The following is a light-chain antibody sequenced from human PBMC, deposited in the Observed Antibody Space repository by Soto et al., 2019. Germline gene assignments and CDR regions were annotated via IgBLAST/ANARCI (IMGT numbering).Light chain of an antibody. CDR1: SRDIGGYNY. Sequence: QSALTQRASVSGSPGQSITISCTGTSRDIGGYNYVSWYQQHLGKAPKLMIYEVSSRPSGVSNRFSGSKSGNTASLTISGLQAEDEADYYCSSYTYTSTLVFGAGTKVTVL. J-gene: IGLJ1*01. V-gene: IGLV2-14*01. CDR2: EVS. CDR3: SSYTYTSTLV.